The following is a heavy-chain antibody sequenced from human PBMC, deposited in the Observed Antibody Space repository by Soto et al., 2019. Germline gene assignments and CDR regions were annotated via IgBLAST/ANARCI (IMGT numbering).Heavy chain of an antibody. CDR2: ISSSSTI. J-gene: IGHJ4*02. CDR3: ARDSGRGSSFDY. CDR1: GFTFSSYS. V-gene: IGHV3-48*04. Sequence: GGSLRLSCAASGFTFSSYSMNWVRQAPGKGLEWVSYISSSSTIYYADSVKGRFTISRDNAKNSLYLQMNSLRAEDTAVYYCARDSGRGSSFDYWGQGTLVTVSS. D-gene: IGHD1-26*01.